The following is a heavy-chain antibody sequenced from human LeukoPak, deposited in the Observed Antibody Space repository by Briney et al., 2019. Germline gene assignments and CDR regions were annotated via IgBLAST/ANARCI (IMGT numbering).Heavy chain of an antibody. J-gene: IGHJ4*02. CDR3: ASGYYYGSGSLPLFDY. Sequence: SETLSLTCTVSGGSISSYYWSWIRQPPGKGLEWIGYIYYSGSTNYNPSLKSRVTISVDTSKNQFSLKLSSVTAADTAVYYCASGYYYGSGSLPLFDYWGQGTLVTVSS. D-gene: IGHD3-10*01. V-gene: IGHV4-59*12. CDR2: IYYSGST. CDR1: GGSISSYY.